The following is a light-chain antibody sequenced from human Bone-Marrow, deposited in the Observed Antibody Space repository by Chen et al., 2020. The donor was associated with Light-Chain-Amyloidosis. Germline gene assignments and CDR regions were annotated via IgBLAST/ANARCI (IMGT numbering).Light chain of an antibody. Sequence: DIQMTQSPSSLSASVGDRVTITCRASQYISSSLKWFQQKPGKAPKLLIYSASNLQGGVPSRFSGSGSGTDFNLTISSLQPEEFATYYCLQSYSTRRTFGQGTKVE. CDR3: LQSYSTRRT. CDR1: QYISSS. CDR2: SAS. V-gene: IGKV1-39*01. J-gene: IGKJ1*01.